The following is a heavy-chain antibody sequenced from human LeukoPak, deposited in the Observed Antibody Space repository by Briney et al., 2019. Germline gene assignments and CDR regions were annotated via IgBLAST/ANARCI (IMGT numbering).Heavy chain of an antibody. Sequence: GGSLRLSCAASGFYFSSYWMSWVRQAPGKGLEWVANIKQDGSEKYYVDSVKGRFTISRDNAKNSLNLQMNSLRAEDTAVYYCARDFGYSGYDSLYYYYGMDVWGQGTTVTVSS. CDR3: ARDFGYSGYDSLYYYYGMDV. CDR2: IKQDGSEK. CDR1: GFYFSSYW. V-gene: IGHV3-7*01. D-gene: IGHD5-12*01. J-gene: IGHJ6*02.